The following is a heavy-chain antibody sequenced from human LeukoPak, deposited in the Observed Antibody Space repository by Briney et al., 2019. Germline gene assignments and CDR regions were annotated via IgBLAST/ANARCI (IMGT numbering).Heavy chain of an antibody. D-gene: IGHD6-13*01. V-gene: IGHV4-39*07. CDR3: ARFAAPHSSSWYYLDY. CDR2: IYYSGST. CDR1: GGSISSSSYY. Sequence: SETLSLTCTVSGGSISSSSYYWGWIRQPPGKGLEWIGSIYYSGSTYYNPSLKSRVTISVDTSKNQFSLKLSSVTAADTAVYYCARFAAPHSSSWYYLDYWGQGTLVTVSS. J-gene: IGHJ4*02.